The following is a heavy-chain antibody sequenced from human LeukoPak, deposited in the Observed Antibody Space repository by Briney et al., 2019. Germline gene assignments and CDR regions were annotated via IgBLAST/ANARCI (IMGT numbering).Heavy chain of an antibody. D-gene: IGHD2-2*01. CDR1: GFTFSSYA. CDR3: ARDSDAYCSSTSCPLDY. J-gene: IGHJ4*02. Sequence: GGSLRLSCAASGFTFSSYAMSWVRQAPGKGLEWVSAISGSGGSTYYADSVKGRFTISRDNAKNSLYLQMNSLRAEDTAVYYCARDSDAYCSSTSCPLDYWGQGTLVTVSS. V-gene: IGHV3-23*01. CDR2: ISGSGGST.